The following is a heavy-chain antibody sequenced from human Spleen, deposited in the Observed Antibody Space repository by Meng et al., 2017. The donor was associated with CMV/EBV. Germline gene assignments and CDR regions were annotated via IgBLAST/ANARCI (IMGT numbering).Heavy chain of an antibody. D-gene: IGHD3-9*01. J-gene: IGHJ4*02. Sequence: ASVKVSCKASGYTFTSYGISWVRPAPGQGLEWMGWISAYNGNTNYAQKLQGRVTMTTDTSTSTAYMELRSLRSDDTAVYYCSRVDVGYYDILTGYYPIDYWGQGTLVTVSS. CDR3: SRVDVGYYDILTGYYPIDY. CDR1: GYTFTSYG. CDR2: ISAYNGNT. V-gene: IGHV1-18*01.